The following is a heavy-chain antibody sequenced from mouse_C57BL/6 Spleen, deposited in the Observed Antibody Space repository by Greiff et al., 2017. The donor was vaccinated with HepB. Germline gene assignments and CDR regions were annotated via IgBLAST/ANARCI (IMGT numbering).Heavy chain of an antibody. J-gene: IGHJ3*01. CDR2: ISYDGSN. CDR1: GYSITSGYY. CDR3: AREDYGSAWFAY. V-gene: IGHV3-6*01. Sequence: DVQLQDSGPGLVKPSQSLTLTCSVTGYSITSGYYWNWIRQFPGNKLEWMGYISYDGSNNYNPSLKNRISITRDTSKNQFFLKLNSVTTEDTATYYCAREDYGSAWFAYWGQGTLVTVSA. D-gene: IGHD1-1*01.